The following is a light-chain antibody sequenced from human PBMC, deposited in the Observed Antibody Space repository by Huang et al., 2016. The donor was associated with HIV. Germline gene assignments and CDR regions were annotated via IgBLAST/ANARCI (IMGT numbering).Light chain of an antibody. CDR1: QGISTS. V-gene: IGKV1-9*01. J-gene: IGKJ4*01. Sequence: IQLTQSPSSLSASIGDRVTITCRASQGISTSLAWYQQKPGKAPNLLIFDASSLRSGVPSRFSGSRSGTVFTLAISSLQPEDFATYFCQQLRSYPLTFGGGTKVEIK. CDR2: DAS. CDR3: QQLRSYPLT.